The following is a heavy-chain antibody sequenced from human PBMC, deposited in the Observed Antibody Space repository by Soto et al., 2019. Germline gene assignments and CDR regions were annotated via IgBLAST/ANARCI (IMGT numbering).Heavy chain of an antibody. J-gene: IGHJ4*02. V-gene: IGHV3-7*01. CDR2: IKEDGSEK. CDR1: GFTFSAAW. D-gene: IGHD2-21*01. Sequence: EVQLVESGGGLVQPGGSLRLSCTASGFTFSAAWMTWVRQPPGKGLEWVANIKEDGSEKYYVDSVKGRFTISRDNSKYSLYLQINSLSAEDTAVYYCMRNCGAYRGQGTRVTVSS. CDR3: MRNCGAY.